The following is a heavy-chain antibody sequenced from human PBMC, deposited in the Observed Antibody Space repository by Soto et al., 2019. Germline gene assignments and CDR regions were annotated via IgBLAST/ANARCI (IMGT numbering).Heavy chain of an antibody. V-gene: IGHV3-15*07. CDR1: GFTFSNAW. CDR2: IKSKTDGGTT. D-gene: IGHD1-1*01. CDR3: TTVEGLVEMATTGGFAFDI. Sequence: EVQLVESGGGLVKPGGSLRLSCAASGFTFSNAWMNWVRQAPGKGLEWVGRIKSKTDGGTTDYAAPVKGRFTISRDDSKNTLYLQMNSLKTDDTAVYYCTTVEGLVEMATTGGFAFDIWGQGTMVTVSS. J-gene: IGHJ3*02.